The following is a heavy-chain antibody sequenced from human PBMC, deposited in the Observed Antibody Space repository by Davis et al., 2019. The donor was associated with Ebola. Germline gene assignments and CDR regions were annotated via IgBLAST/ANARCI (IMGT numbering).Heavy chain of an antibody. D-gene: IGHD3-16*01. CDR3: ARQNTFGTLQY. CDR1: GYSISSGYY. Sequence: SETLSLTCTVSGYSISSGYYWGWIRQPPGKGLEWIGSIYHSGSTYYNPSLKSRVTISVDTSKNQFSLKLSSVTAADTAVYYCARQNTFGTLQYWGQGTLVSVSS. J-gene: IGHJ4*02. CDR2: IYHSGST. V-gene: IGHV4-38-2*02.